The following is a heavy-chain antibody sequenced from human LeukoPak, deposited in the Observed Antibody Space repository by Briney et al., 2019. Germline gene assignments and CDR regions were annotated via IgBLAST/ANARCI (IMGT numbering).Heavy chain of an antibody. CDR3: AKDAYSSGWYSDY. CDR2: ISSRGTTK. CDR1: GFTFSSSR. V-gene: IGHV3-48*01. D-gene: IGHD6-19*01. J-gene: IGHJ4*02. Sequence: PGESLRLSCEVSGFTFSSSRMNWGRQAPGKGLEWVSYISSRGTTKHYADSVKGRFTISRDNAKNALYLQMNSLRVEDTAVYYCAKDAYSSGWYSDYWGQGTLVTVSS.